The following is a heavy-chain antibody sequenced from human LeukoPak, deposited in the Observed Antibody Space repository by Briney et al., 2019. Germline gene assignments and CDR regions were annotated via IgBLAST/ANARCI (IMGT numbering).Heavy chain of an antibody. Sequence: ASVKVSCKASGGTFSSYAISWVRQAPGQGLEWMGGIIPIFGTANYAQKFQGRVTITADESTSTAYMELSSLRSEDTAVFYCARMYGDYLGYWGQGTLVTVFS. V-gene: IGHV1-69*01. CDR3: ARMYGDYLGY. D-gene: IGHD4-17*01. CDR1: GGTFSSYA. CDR2: IIPIFGTA. J-gene: IGHJ4*02.